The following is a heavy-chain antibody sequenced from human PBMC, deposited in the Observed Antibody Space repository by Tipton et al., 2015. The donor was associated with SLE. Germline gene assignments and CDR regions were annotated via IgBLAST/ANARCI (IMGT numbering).Heavy chain of an antibody. CDR3: ARAPSAFDI. V-gene: IGHV4-34*01. Sequence: TLSLTCAVYGGSFSGYYWSWIRQPPGKGLEWIGYIYYSGSTNYNPSLKSRVTISVDTSKNQFSLKLSSVTAADTALYFCARAPSAFDIWGQGTMVTVSS. D-gene: IGHD2-2*01. J-gene: IGHJ3*02. CDR2: IYYSGST. CDR1: GGSFSGYY.